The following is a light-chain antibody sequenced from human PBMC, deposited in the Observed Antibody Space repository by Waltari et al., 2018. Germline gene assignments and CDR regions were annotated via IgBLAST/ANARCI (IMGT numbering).Light chain of an antibody. CDR1: TANIEKNF. CDR2: ANN. CDR3: GTWDSSLSAWV. Sequence: QSVLTQPPSVSAAPGQKVTLSCSGSTANIEKNFVTCYHHLPGTAPKVLIYANNKRPSGIPDRFSGSKSGASATLGISGLQTGDEADYYCGTWDSSLSAWVFGGGTKLTVL. V-gene: IGLV1-51*01. J-gene: IGLJ3*02.